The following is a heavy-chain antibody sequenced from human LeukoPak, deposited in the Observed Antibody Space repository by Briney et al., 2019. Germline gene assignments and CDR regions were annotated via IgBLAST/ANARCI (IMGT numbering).Heavy chain of an antibody. CDR1: GYTFTSYY. J-gene: IGHJ3*02. CDR3: ARGPYTLSSGSYWYAFDI. D-gene: IGHD1-26*01. CDR2: INPSGGST. V-gene: IGHV1-46*01. Sequence: ASVKVSCKASGYTFTSYYMHWVRQAPGQGLEWMGIINPSGGSTSYAQKFQGRVTMTRDMSTSTVYMELSSLRSEDTAVYYCARGPYTLSSGSYWYAFDIWGQGTMVTVSS.